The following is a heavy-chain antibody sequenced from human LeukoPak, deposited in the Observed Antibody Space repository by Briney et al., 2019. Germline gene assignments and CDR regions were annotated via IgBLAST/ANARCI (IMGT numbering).Heavy chain of an antibody. Sequence: SETLSLTCTVSGGSISSYYWSWIRQPAGKGLEWIGRIYTSGSTNYNPSLKSRVTMSVDTSKNQFSLKLSSVTAADTAVYYCARHDCSSTSCSEIGFDYWGQGTLVTVSS. V-gene: IGHV4-4*07. D-gene: IGHD2-2*01. CDR3: ARHDCSSTSCSEIGFDY. J-gene: IGHJ4*02. CDR2: IYTSGST. CDR1: GGSISSYY.